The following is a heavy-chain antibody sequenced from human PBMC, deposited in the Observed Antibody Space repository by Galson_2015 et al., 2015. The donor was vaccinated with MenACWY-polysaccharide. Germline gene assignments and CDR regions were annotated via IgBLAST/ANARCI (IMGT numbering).Heavy chain of an antibody. CDR2: ISGTGGDT. CDR3: TRDRGSNNGYY. CDR1: GFTFSSYA. V-gene: IGHV3-23*01. Sequence: SLRLSCAASGFTFSSYAMSWVRQAPGKGLEWVTSISGTGGDTYYADSVKGRFTISRDNSKNTLYLQMYSLRAEDTAVYYCTRDRGSNNGYYWVQGTLVTVSS. D-gene: IGHD3-22*01. J-gene: IGHJ4*02.